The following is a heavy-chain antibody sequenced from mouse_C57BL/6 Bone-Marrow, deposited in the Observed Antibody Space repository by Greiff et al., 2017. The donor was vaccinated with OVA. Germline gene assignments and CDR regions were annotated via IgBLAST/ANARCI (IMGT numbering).Heavy chain of an antibody. D-gene: IGHD1-1*01. J-gene: IGHJ2*01. CDR3: ARDTTRDY. V-gene: IGHV1-61*01. CDR2: IYPSDSET. CDR1: GYTFTSYW. Sequence: QVQLKQPGAELVRPGSSVKLSCKASGYTFTSYWMDWVKQRPGQGLEWIGNIYPSDSETHYNQKFKDKATLTVDKSSSTAYMQLSSLTSEDSAVYYCARDTTRDYWGQGTTLTVSS.